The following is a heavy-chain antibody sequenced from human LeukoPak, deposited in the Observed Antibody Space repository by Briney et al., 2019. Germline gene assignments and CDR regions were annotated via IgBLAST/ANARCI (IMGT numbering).Heavy chain of an antibody. Sequence: PSETLSLTCTVSGGSISGYYWSWIWQPPGKGLEWIGYIYYSGTTNYNPSLKSRVTISVDTSKNQFSLKLTSVTAADTAVYYCARDTARRIQLDEGGLDYWGQGTLVTVSS. V-gene: IGHV4-59*01. CDR3: ARDTARRIQLDEGGLDY. CDR2: IYYSGTT. CDR1: GGSISGYY. D-gene: IGHD5-18*01. J-gene: IGHJ4*02.